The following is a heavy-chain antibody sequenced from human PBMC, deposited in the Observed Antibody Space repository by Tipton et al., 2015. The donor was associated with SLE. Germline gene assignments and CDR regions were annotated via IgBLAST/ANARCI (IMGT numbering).Heavy chain of an antibody. CDR2: INHSGST. J-gene: IGHJ5*02. D-gene: IGHD4-17*01. Sequence: LRLSCAVYGGSFSSYYWSWIRQPPGKGLEWIGEINHSGSTNYNPSLKSRVTISVDTSKNQFSLKLSSVTAADTAVYYCAGTYYGDYVWFDPWGQGILVTVSS. CDR3: AGTYYGDYVWFDP. V-gene: IGHV4-34*01. CDR1: GGSFSSYY.